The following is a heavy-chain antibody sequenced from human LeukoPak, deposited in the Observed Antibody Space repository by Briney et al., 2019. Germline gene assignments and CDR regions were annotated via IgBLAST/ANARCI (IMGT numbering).Heavy chain of an antibody. V-gene: IGHV3-9*01. Sequence: PGRSLRLSCAASGFTFDDYAMHWVRQAPGKGLEWVSGISWNSGSIGYADSVKGRFTISRDNAKNSLYLQMNSLRAEDTALCYCANGEQLDYWGQGTLVTVSS. CDR3: ANGEQLDY. J-gene: IGHJ4*02. D-gene: IGHD1-26*01. CDR1: GFTFDDYA. CDR2: ISWNSGSI.